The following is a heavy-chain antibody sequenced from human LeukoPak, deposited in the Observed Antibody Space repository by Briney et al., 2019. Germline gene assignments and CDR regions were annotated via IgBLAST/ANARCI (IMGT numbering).Heavy chain of an antibody. D-gene: IGHD6-19*01. CDR1: GGSISSYY. V-gene: IGHV4-4*07. CDR3: ARDLTYSSGWYYYYYYYMDV. J-gene: IGHJ6*03. Sequence: SETLSLTCTVSGGSISSYYWSWIRQPAGEGLEWIGRIYTSGSTNYNPSLKSRVTMSVDTSKNQFSLKLSSVTAADTAVYYCARDLTYSSGWYYYYYYYMDVWGKGTTVTVSS. CDR2: IYTSGST.